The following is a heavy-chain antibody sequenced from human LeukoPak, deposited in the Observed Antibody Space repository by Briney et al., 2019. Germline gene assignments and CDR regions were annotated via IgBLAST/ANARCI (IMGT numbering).Heavy chain of an antibody. CDR2: ISYDGSNK. V-gene: IGHV3-30*04. D-gene: IGHD3-10*01. J-gene: IGHJ5*02. Sequence: PGGSLRLSCAASGFSYSSYAMHWVRQAPGKGLEWVALISYDGSNKKYADSVKGRFTISRDNSKNTLYLQMNSLRAEDTAVYYCAKGTRFGVSWFDPWGQGTLVTVSS. CDR1: GFSYSSYA. CDR3: AKGTRFGVSWFDP.